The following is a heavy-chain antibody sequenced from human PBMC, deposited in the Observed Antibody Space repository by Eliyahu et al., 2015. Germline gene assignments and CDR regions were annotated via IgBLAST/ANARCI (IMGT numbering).Heavy chain of an antibody. V-gene: IGHV3-11*06. Sequence: QVQLVESGGGLVKPGGSLRLSCXASGFTFSDYFMSWIRLAPGKGLEWVSHIGTTGTFTAYLDSVKGRFTISRDNAKNSLYLQMSSLTVEDTAVYYCARLRDTTQAGTTDYWGQGTLVTVSS. CDR3: ARLRDTTQAGTTDY. J-gene: IGHJ4*01. CDR1: GFTFSDYF. CDR2: IGTTGTFT. D-gene: IGHD6-19*01.